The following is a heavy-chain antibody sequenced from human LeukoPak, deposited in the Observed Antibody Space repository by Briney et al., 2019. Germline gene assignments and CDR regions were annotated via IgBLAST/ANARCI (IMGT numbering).Heavy chain of an antibody. V-gene: IGHV1-3*01. CDR1: GYTFTSYA. CDR2: INAGNGNT. D-gene: IGHD2-2*01. Sequence: ASVKVSCRASGYTFTSYAMHWVRQAPGQRLEWMGWINAGNGNTKYSQKFQGRVTITRDTSASTAYTELSSLRSEDTAVYYCARVEVPAALYLGYYYGMDVWGQGTTVTVSS. J-gene: IGHJ6*02. CDR3: ARVEVPAALYLGYYYGMDV.